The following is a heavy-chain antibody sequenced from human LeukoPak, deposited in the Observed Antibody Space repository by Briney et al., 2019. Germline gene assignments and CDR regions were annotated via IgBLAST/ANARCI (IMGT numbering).Heavy chain of an antibody. V-gene: IGHV3-21*01. CDR3: ATHCSSTSCSLATFDI. CDR1: GFTFSIAG. D-gene: IGHD2-2*01. J-gene: IGHJ3*02. Sequence: GGSLRLSCVASGFTFSIAGMTWVRQATGKGLQWVSTIGSDGHIYYEDSVKGRVTISRDNARNSLYLQMNSLRAEDTALYYCATHCSSTSCSLATFDIWGQGTMVTVSS. CDR2: IGSDGHI.